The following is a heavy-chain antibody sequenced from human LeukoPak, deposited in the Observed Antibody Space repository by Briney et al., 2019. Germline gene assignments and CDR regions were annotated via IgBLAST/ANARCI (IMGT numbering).Heavy chain of an antibody. CDR1: GYTLTELS. Sequence: ASVEVSCKVSGYTLTELSMHWVRQAPGKGLEWMGGFDPEDGETIYAQKFQGRVTMTEDTSTDTAYMELSSLRSEDTAVYYCATSRLRYFDWLPHAYWGQGTLVTVSS. CDR2: FDPEDGET. D-gene: IGHD3-9*01. V-gene: IGHV1-24*01. CDR3: ATSRLRYFDWLPHAY. J-gene: IGHJ4*02.